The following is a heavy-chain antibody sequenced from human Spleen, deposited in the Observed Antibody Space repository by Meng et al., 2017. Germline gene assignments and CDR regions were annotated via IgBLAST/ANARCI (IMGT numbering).Heavy chain of an antibody. D-gene: IGHD1-1*01. V-gene: IGHV4-31*03. CDR3: ARAHTGWYFDL. J-gene: IGHJ2*01. CDR1: GGSISSGGYY. CDR2: IYYSGST. Sequence: VQQQEAGPGLVKPSQTLCLTCTVSGGSISSGGYYWSWIRQHPGKGLEWIGYIYYSGSTYYNPSLKRRVTISVDTSKNQFSLKLSSVTAADTAVYYCARAHTGWYFDLWGRGTLVTVSS.